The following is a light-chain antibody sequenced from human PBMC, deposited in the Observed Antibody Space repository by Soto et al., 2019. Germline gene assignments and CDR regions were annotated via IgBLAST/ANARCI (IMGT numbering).Light chain of an antibody. CDR1: SSDVGAYNY. V-gene: IGLV2-11*01. J-gene: IGLJ1*01. CDR3: CSYTNSADA. Sequence: QSALTQPSSVSGSPGQSVTISCTGTSSDVGAYNYVSWYQQHPAKAPNLMIYDVSKRPSGVPDRFSGSKSGNTASLTISGLQAGDEGDYYCCSYTNSADAFGTGTKVTVL. CDR2: DVS.